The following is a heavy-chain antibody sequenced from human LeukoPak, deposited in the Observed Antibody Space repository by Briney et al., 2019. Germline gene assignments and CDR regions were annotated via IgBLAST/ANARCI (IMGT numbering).Heavy chain of an antibody. CDR1: GFTFSSYA. Sequence: GGSLRLSCAASGFTFSSYAMNWVRQAPGKGLEWVSAISGSGGSTYYAHSVKGRFTISRDNSKNTLYLQMNSLRAEDTAVYYCAKDAGYSSGWYGNWFDPWGQGTLVTVSS. V-gene: IGHV3-23*01. CDR2: ISGSGGST. CDR3: AKDAGYSSGWYGNWFDP. J-gene: IGHJ5*02. D-gene: IGHD6-19*01.